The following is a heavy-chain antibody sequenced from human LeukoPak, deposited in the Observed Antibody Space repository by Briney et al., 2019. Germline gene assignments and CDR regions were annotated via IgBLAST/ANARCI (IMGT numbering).Heavy chain of an antibody. V-gene: IGHV1-69*13. CDR2: IIPIFGTA. D-gene: IGHD2-2*01. J-gene: IGHJ6*02. Sequence: SVKVSCKASGYTFTGYYMHWVRQAPGQGLEWMGGIIPIFGTANYAQKFQGRVTITADESTSTAYMELSSLRSEDTAVYYCARVQYQLLFSTKDYYYYGMDVWGQGTTVTVSS. CDR1: GYTFTGYY. CDR3: ARVQYQLLFSTKDYYYYGMDV.